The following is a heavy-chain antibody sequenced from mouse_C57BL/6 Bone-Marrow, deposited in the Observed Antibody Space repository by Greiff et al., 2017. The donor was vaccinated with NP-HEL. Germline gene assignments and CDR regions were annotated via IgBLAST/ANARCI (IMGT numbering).Heavy chain of an antibody. CDR3: ARHYYGSPYYAMDY. CDR2: ISNGGGST. V-gene: IGHV5-12*01. D-gene: IGHD1-1*01. J-gene: IGHJ4*01. Sequence: EVQRVESGGGLVQPGGSLKLSCAASGFTFSDYYMYWVRQTPEKRLEWVAYISNGGGSTYYPDTVKGRFTISRDNAKNTLYLQMSRLKSEDTAMYYCARHYYGSPYYAMDYWGQGTSVTVSS. CDR1: GFTFSDYY.